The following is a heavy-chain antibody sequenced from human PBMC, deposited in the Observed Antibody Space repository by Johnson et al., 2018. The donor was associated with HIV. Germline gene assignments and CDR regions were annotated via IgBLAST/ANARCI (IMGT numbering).Heavy chain of an antibody. CDR2: ISYDGSNK. V-gene: IGHV3-30-3*01. J-gene: IGHJ3*02. D-gene: IGHD6-13*01. CDR1: GFTFSSYA. Sequence: QVQLVESGGGVVQPGRSLRLSCAASGFTFSSYAMHWVRQAPGKGLEWVAVISYDGSNKYYADSVKGRFTISRDNSKNTLYLQMNSLRAEDTAGYYCASFAAAGDAFDIWGQGTMVTVSS. CDR3: ASFAAAGDAFDI.